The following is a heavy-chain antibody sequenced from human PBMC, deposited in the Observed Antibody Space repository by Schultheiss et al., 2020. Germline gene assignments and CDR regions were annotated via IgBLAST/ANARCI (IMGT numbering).Heavy chain of an antibody. CDR3: ARDLLWFGEYPRFDP. D-gene: IGHD3-10*01. J-gene: IGHJ5*02. Sequence: ASVKVSCKASGYTFTSYAMNWVRQAPGQGLEWMGWINTNTGNPTYAQGFTGRFVFSLDTSVSTAYLQISSLKAEDTAVYYCARDLLWFGEYPRFDPWGQGTLVTVSS. CDR2: INTNTGNP. V-gene: IGHV7-4-1*02. CDR1: GYTFTSYA.